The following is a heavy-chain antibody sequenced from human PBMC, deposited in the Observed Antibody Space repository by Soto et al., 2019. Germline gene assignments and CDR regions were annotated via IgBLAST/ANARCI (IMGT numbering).Heavy chain of an antibody. Sequence: QVQLQQWGAGLLKPSETLSLTCAVYGGSFSGYYWSWIRQPPGKGLEGIGEINHSGSTNYNPSLKSRVTISVDTSKNQFSLKLSSVTAADTAVYYCARGQNYDILTGYPSGLDYWGQGTLVTVSS. CDR1: GGSFSGYY. D-gene: IGHD3-9*01. V-gene: IGHV4-34*01. CDR3: ARGQNYDILTGYPSGLDY. CDR2: INHSGST. J-gene: IGHJ4*02.